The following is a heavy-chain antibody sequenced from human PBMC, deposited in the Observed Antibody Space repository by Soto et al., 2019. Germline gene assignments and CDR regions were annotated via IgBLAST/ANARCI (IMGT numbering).Heavy chain of an antibody. CDR3: TSSYSTSSSPDY. CDR1: GGSMRNYY. J-gene: IGHJ4*02. V-gene: IGHV4-59*01. CDR2: VYHSGST. D-gene: IGHD6-6*01. Sequence: KPSATLSLTCSVSGGSMRNYYWNWIRQPPGRGLEWIGYVYHSGSTNYNPSLKSRVSMSVDVSRNHFSLTLHSVTAADTAVYFCTSSYSTSSSPDYWGQGTLVTVSS.